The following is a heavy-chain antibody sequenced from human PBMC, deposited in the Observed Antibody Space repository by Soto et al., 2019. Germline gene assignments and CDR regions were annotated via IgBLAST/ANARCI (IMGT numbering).Heavy chain of an antibody. CDR1: GFIFSNYG. D-gene: IGHD5-18*01. J-gene: IGHJ4*02. Sequence: QVQLVESGGGVVQPERSLRLSCAASGFIFSNYGMHWVRQAPGKGREWVAVVSSAGSTKYYADSVKGRFTISRDNSKNTVFLQMNSLRAEDTAVYYCAKDLGYSYGGFFDYWGQGTLVTVSS. V-gene: IGHV3-30*18. CDR3: AKDLGYSYGGFFDY. CDR2: VSSAGSTK.